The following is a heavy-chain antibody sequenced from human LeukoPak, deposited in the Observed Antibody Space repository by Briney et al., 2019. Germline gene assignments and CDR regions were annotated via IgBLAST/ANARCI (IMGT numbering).Heavy chain of an antibody. J-gene: IGHJ4*02. D-gene: IGHD6-13*01. CDR2: INAGNGDT. CDR3: ARAQLGSNRPGDY. Sequence: ASVKVSCKASGYTFSSYDIHWVRQAPGQRLGRMGWINAGNGDTKYSQKFQGKVTITRDTSASTDYMELSSLRSEDTAVYYCARAQLGSNRPGDYWGQGTLVTVSS. V-gene: IGHV1-3*01. CDR1: GYTFSSYD.